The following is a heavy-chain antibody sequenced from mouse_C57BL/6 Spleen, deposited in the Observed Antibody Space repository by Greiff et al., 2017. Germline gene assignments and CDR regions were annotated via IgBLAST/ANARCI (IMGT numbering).Heavy chain of an antibody. CDR1: GYTFTSYW. Sequence: VQLQQPGAELVRPGSSVKLSCKASGYTFTSYWMHWVKQRPIQGLEWIGNIDPSDSETHSNQKFKDKATLTVDKSSSTAYMQLSSRTSKDSAVYYCARNYYGSSSFAYWGQGTLVTVSA. CDR2: IDPSDSET. J-gene: IGHJ3*01. V-gene: IGHV1-52*01. CDR3: ARNYYGSSSFAY. D-gene: IGHD1-1*01.